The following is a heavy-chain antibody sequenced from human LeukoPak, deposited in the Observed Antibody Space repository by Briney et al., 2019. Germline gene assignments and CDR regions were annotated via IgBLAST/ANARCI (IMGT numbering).Heavy chain of an antibody. V-gene: IGHV3-23*01. CDR1: GFTFSSYG. Sequence: HPGGSLRLSCAASGFTFSSYGMSWVRQAPGKGLEWVSAISGSGGSTYYADSVKGRFTISRDNAKNTVYLQMSSLRAEDTALYYCAREYVVTAAPKLSPVRYYYYYMDVWGKGTTVTISS. J-gene: IGHJ6*03. CDR2: ISGSGGST. CDR3: AREYVVTAAPKLSPVRYYYYYMDV. D-gene: IGHD2-15*01.